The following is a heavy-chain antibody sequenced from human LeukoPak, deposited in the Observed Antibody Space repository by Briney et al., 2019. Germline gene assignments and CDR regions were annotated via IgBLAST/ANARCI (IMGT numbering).Heavy chain of an antibody. J-gene: IGHJ4*02. CDR2: IKEDGNEK. CDR1: GLTFSNYW. Sequence: GGSLRLSCAASGLTFSNYWMSWVSQARGKGLEWVANIKEDGNEKYYVDSVKGRFTISRDNAEKSLYLQMNSLRAEDTAVYYWARDRSRFYYWGQGTPITVSS. D-gene: IGHD2-2*01. CDR3: ARDRSRFYY. V-gene: IGHV3-7*01.